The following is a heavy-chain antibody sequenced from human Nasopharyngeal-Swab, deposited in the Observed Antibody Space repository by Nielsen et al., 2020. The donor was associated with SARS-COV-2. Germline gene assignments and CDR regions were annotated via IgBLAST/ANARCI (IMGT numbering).Heavy chain of an antibody. V-gene: IGHV3-23*01. J-gene: IGHJ4*02. D-gene: IGHD2-15*01. CDR1: GFTFSSYA. Sequence: GGSLPLSCAASGFTFSSYAMSRVRQAPGKGMERVSAISGSGGSTYYADSVKGRFTISRDNSKNTLYLQMNSLRLEDTAVYYCAKDSWRYYFDYWGQGTLVTVSS. CDR3: AKDSWRYYFDY. CDR2: ISGSGGST.